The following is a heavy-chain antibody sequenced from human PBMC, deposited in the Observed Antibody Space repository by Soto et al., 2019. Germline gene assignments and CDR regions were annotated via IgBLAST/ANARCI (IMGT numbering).Heavy chain of an antibody. CDR3: TRWSFAALWSGYYYYYYGMDV. J-gene: IGHJ6*02. V-gene: IGHV3-49*03. CDR1: GFTFGDYA. CDR2: IRSKAYGGTT. D-gene: IGHD3-3*01. Sequence: PVGSLRLSCTASGFTFGDYAMSWFRQAPGKGLEWVGFIRSKAYGGTTEYAASVKGRFTISRDDSKSIAYLQMDSLKTEDTAVYYCTRWSFAALWSGYYYYYYGMDVWGQGTTVTVSS.